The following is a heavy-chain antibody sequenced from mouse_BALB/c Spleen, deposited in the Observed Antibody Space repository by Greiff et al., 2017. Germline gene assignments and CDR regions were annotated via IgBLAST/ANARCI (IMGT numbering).Heavy chain of an antibody. CDR1: GFTFSSYG. CDR2: INSNGGST. J-gene: IGHJ2*01. Sequence: DVQLQESGGGLVQPGGSLKLSCAASGFTFSSYGMSWVRQTPDKRLELVATINSNGGSTYYPASVKGRFTISRDNAKNTLYLQMSSLKSEDTAMYYCARHLFITTVVAPFGYWGQGTTLTVSS. CDR3: ARHLFITTVVAPFGY. V-gene: IGHV5-6-3*01. D-gene: IGHD1-1*01.